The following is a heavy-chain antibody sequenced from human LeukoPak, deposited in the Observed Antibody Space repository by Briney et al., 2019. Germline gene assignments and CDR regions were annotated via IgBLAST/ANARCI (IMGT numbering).Heavy chain of an antibody. Sequence: GGSLRLSCAASGFTFGSYDFHWVRQRPGESLEWVSVNGSAGDTEYADSVRGRFTISREDVRNSLYLQMNSLRAGDTAVYYCARAVGWVGRRGGMDVWGQGTTVTVSS. V-gene: IGHV3-13*01. CDR3: ARAVGWVGRRGGMDV. CDR1: GFTFGSYD. CDR2: NGSAGDT. J-gene: IGHJ6*02. D-gene: IGHD1-1*01.